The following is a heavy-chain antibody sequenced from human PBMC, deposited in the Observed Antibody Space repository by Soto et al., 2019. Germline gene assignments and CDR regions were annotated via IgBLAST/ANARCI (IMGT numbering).Heavy chain of an antibody. CDR2: ISNDGRRK. J-gene: IGHJ4*02. Sequence: PGGSLRLSCAASGFSLSTNTMHWVRQVPGKGLEWVASISNDGRRKYYADFVKGRFTISRDTANNILYLEMNSLRAEDTSPYYCVRVATAMTYDFWGQGTQVTVSS. D-gene: IGHD2-21*02. V-gene: IGHV3-30*04. CDR3: VRVATAMTYDF. CDR1: GFSLSTNT.